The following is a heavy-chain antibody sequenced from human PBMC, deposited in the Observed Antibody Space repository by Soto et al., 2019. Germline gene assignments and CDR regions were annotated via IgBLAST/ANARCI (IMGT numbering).Heavy chain of an antibody. Sequence: EVQLVESGGGLVKPGGSLRISCAASGFTFTSAWMNWVRQAPGQGLEWVGRIKSKSEGGSTDYAAPVKGRFTISRDDSKPTLYLQMHSLKTEYTAVYYCTSDQGGEVVVDYWGQGTLVTVSS. D-gene: IGHD2-15*01. CDR3: TSDQGGEVVVDY. CDR1: GFTFTSAW. CDR2: IKSKSEGGST. V-gene: IGHV3-15*07. J-gene: IGHJ4*02.